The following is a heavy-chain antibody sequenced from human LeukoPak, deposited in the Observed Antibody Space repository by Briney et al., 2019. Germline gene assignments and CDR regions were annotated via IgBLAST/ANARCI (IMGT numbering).Heavy chain of an antibody. CDR1: GYTLTNNY. Sequence: ASVKVSCKASGYTLTNNYMHWVRQAPGQGLEWMGIINPSGGSTSYAQKFQGRVTMTRDTSTSTVYMELSSLRSEDTAVYYCAREEGQWLAVYWGQGTLVTVPS. D-gene: IGHD6-19*01. V-gene: IGHV1-46*01. CDR3: AREEGQWLAVY. J-gene: IGHJ1*01. CDR2: INPSGGST.